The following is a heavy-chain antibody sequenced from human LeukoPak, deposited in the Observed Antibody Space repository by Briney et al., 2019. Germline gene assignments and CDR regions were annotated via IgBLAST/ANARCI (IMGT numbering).Heavy chain of an antibody. D-gene: IGHD3-22*01. CDR3: ARTGYYDSSGYYPPYWYFDL. J-gene: IGHJ2*01. V-gene: IGHV4-4*07. CDR2: IYTSGST. CDR1: GGSISSYY. Sequence: PSETLSLTRTVSGGSISSYYWSWIRQPAGKGLEWIGRIYTSGSTNYNPSLKSRVTMSVDTSKNQFSLKLSSVTAADTAVYYCARTGYYDSSGYYPPYWYFDLWGRGTLVTVSS.